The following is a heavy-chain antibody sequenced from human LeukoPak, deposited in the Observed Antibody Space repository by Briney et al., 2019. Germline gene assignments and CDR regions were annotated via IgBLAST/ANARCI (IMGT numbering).Heavy chain of an antibody. Sequence: GGSLRLSCAASGFTFSTYGMTWVRQAPGKGLEWVSAISSGGASTYYADSVKGRFTISRDSSKDTLYLQMNSLRAEDTAVYYCARDLYYYGSGSYGGDFDYWGQGTLVTVSS. V-gene: IGHV3-23*01. J-gene: IGHJ4*02. CDR1: GFTFSTYG. CDR3: ARDLYYYGSGSYGGDFDY. CDR2: ISSGGAST. D-gene: IGHD3-10*01.